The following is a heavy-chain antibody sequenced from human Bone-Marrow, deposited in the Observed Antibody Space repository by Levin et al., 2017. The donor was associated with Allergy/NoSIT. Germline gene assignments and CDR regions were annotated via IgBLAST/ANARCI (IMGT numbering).Heavy chain of an antibody. Sequence: AGGSLRLSCAASGFIFSRNWMSWVRQAPGKGLEWVANINPESSEKYYADSVEGRFTISRDNAKNSVYLQMNSLGAEDTAVYYCARDVRYGHFDYWGQGALLTVSS. CDR1: GFIFSRNW. D-gene: IGHD3-16*01. CDR2: INPESSEK. J-gene: IGHJ4*02. V-gene: IGHV3-7*04. CDR3: ARDVRYGHFDY.